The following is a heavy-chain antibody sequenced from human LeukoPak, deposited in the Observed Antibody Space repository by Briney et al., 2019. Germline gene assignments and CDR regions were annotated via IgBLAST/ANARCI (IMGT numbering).Heavy chain of an antibody. CDR2: INPNSGGT. J-gene: IGHJ5*02. D-gene: IGHD1-1*01. V-gene: IGHV1-2*02. Sequence: ASVKVSCKASGYTFTGYYMHWVRQAPGQGLEWMGWINPNSGGTNYAQKLQGRVTMTRDTSISTAYMELSRLRSDDTAVYYCAGAAPPPSCWFDPWGQGTLVTVSS. CDR1: GYTFTGYY. CDR3: AGAAPPPSCWFDP.